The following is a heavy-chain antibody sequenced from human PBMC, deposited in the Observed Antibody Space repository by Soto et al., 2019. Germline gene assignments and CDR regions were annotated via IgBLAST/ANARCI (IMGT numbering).Heavy chain of an antibody. V-gene: IGHV3-30-3*01. CDR1: GFTFSSYA. CDR3: ARSAYSSGNIDY. CDR2: ISYDGSNK. D-gene: IGHD3-22*01. Sequence: QVQLVESGGGVVQPGRSLRLSCAASGFTFSSYAMHWVRQAPGKGLEWVAVISYDGSNKYYADSVKGRFTISRDNSKNTLYLQMNSLRAEDTAVYYCARSAYSSGNIDYWCQGTLVTVSS. J-gene: IGHJ4*02.